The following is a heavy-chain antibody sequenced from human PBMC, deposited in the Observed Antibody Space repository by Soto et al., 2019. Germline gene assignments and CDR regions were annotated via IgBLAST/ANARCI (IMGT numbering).Heavy chain of an antibody. V-gene: IGHV3-53*01. CDR2: IYTGGNT. CDR3: ARAPPGWEGGVDL. D-gene: IGHD3-16*01. J-gene: IGHJ5*02. Sequence: HPGGSLRLSCAASGSTVSGNNMNWVRQAPGKGLEWVSTIYTGGNTYYADSVRGRFTISRDSSKNTLSLQMNSLRADDTAVYYCARAPPGWEGGVDLWGQGTLVTVSS. CDR1: GSTVSGNN.